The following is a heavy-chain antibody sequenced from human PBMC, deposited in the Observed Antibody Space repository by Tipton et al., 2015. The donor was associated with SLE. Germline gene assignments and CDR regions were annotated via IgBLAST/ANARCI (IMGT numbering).Heavy chain of an antibody. CDR1: GFSFSDST. Sequence: SLRLSCAASGFSFSDSTMHWVRQASGKGLEWVGRVRSRGNHYATAYVASVKGRFIISRDDSQNTAYLQMNSLRAEDTAVYYCARDLLALGIGAFDIWGQGTMVTVSS. CDR3: ARDLLALGIGAFDI. J-gene: IGHJ3*02. D-gene: IGHD7-27*01. V-gene: IGHV3-73*01. CDR2: VRSRGNHYAT.